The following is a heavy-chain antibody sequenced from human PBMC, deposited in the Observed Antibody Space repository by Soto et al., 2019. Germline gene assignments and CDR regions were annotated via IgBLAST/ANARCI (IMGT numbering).Heavy chain of an antibody. D-gene: IGHD2-2*01. CDR3: ARGRIVVVPAAKHNWFDP. CDR2: INHSGST. CDR1: GGSFSGYY. V-gene: IGHV4-34*01. Sequence: QVQLQQWGAGLLKPSETLSLTCAVYGGSFSGYYWSWIRQPPGKGLEWIGEINHSGSTNYNPSLKSRVTISVDTSKNQFSLTLSSVTAADTAVYYCARGRIVVVPAAKHNWFDPWGQGTLVTVSS. J-gene: IGHJ5*02.